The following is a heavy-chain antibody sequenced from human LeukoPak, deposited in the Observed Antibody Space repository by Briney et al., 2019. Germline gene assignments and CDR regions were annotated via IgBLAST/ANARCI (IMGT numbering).Heavy chain of an antibody. Sequence: GGSLRLSCAASGFTFSSFAMHWVRQAPGKGLEYLSAIYSDGSRTYYADSVKGRFTISRDNSKNTLYLQMNSLRAEDTAVYYCARDYGQLFFDYWGQGTLVTVSS. CDR3: ARDYGQLFFDY. CDR2: IYSDGSRT. J-gene: IGHJ4*02. V-gene: IGHV3-64*04. CDR1: GFTFSSFA. D-gene: IGHD6-13*01.